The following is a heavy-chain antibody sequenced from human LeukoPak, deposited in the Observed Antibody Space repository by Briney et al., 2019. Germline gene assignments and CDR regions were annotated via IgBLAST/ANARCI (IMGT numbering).Heavy chain of an antibody. Sequence: GSLRLSCAASGFTFISYWMSWVRQAPGRGLEWVANINQDGSETYYVDSVKGRFTISRDNAKNSLYLQMNSLSAEDTAVYYCARPSFTQGSYFDYWGQGTLVTVSS. CDR1: GFTFISYW. CDR2: INQDGSET. J-gene: IGHJ4*02. D-gene: IGHD2-15*01. CDR3: ARPSFTQGSYFDY. V-gene: IGHV3-7*01.